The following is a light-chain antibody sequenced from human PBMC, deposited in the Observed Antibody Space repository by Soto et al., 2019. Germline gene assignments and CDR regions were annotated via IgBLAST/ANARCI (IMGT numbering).Light chain of an antibody. Sequence: DIQMTQSPSSLSASVGDRVTITCRASQSISSYLNWYQQKPGKAPKLLIYAASSLQSGVPSRFSGSGSXTDXXLTIXXXXXXXXXXYXXQQSYSTPQTFGGGTKVEIK. J-gene: IGKJ4*01. V-gene: IGKV1-39*01. CDR3: QQSYSTPQT. CDR2: AAS. CDR1: QSISSY.